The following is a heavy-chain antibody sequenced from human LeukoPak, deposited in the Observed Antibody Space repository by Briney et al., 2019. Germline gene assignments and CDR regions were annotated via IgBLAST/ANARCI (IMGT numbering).Heavy chain of an antibody. V-gene: IGHV1-58*02. D-gene: IGHD6-19*01. CDR2: IVVGSGNT. CDR3: AAVWGSSGWYYFAY. CDR1: GFTFTSSA. Sequence: GTSVKVSCKASGFTFTSSAMQWVRQARGQRLEWIGWIVVGSGNTNYAQKFQERVTITRDMSTSTAYMELSSLRSEDTAVYYCAAVWGSSGWYYFAYWGQEPLVTDSS. J-gene: IGHJ4*02.